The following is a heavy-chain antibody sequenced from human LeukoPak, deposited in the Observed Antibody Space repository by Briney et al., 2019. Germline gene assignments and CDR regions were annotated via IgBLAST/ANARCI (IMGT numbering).Heavy chain of an antibody. CDR1: GYSISSGYY. V-gene: IGHV4-38-2*01. J-gene: IGHJ5*02. Sequence: SETLSLTCAVSGYSISSGYYWGWIRQPPGKGLEWIGSIYHSGSTYYNPSLKSRVTISVDTSKNQSSLKLSSVTAADTAVYYCARCEYQLLSDPWGQGTLVTVSS. D-gene: IGHD2-2*01. CDR3: ARCEYQLLSDP. CDR2: IYHSGST.